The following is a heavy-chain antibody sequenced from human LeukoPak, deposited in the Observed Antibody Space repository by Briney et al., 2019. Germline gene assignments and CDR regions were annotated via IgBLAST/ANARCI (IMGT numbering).Heavy chain of an antibody. Sequence: GESLKISCKGSGYSFTSYWIGWVRQMPGKGLEWMGIIYPGDSDTRYSPSFQGQVTISADKSISTAYLQWSSLKASDTAMYYCAGRGSSGWSRGLSGDAFDIWGQGTMVTVSS. CDR2: IYPGDSDT. CDR3: AGRGSSGWSRGLSGDAFDI. J-gene: IGHJ3*02. CDR1: GYSFTSYW. V-gene: IGHV5-51*01. D-gene: IGHD6-19*01.